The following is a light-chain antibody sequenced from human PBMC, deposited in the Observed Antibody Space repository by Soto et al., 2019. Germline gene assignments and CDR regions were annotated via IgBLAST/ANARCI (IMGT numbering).Light chain of an antibody. V-gene: IGKV1-9*01. CDR1: QGVSSY. CDR3: QQYYSFPPT. J-gene: IGKJ2*01. CDR2: TAS. Sequence: DIQLTQSPSFLSASVGDRVTIACRASQGVSSYLAWFQQRPGKAPKLLIYTASTLQSGVPSRFSGSGSGTEFTLTISCLQSEDFATYYCQQYYSFPPTFGQGTKLEIK.